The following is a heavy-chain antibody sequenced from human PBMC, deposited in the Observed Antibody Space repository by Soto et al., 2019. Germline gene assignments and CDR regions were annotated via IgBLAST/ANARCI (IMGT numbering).Heavy chain of an antibody. D-gene: IGHD5-18*01. CDR3: ARHTVDVDTAMVYDY. CDR2: IDPSDSYT. J-gene: IGHJ4*02. CDR1: GYSFTSYW. Sequence: PGESLKISCKGSGYSFTSYWISWVRQMPGKGLEWMGRIDPSDSYTNYSPSFQGHVTISADKSISTAYLQWSSLKASDTAMYYCARHTVDVDTAMVYDYWGQGTLVTVSS. V-gene: IGHV5-10-1*01.